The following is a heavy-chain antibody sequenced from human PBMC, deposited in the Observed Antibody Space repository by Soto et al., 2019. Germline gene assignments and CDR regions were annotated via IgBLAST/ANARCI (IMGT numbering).Heavy chain of an antibody. CDR1: GYTLTELS. CDR3: ATGYCSGGSCYKRYYYYYGMDV. V-gene: IGHV1-24*01. D-gene: IGHD2-15*01. CDR2: FDPEDGET. Sequence: GASVKVSCKVSGYTLTELSMHWVRQAPGKGLEWMGGFDPEDGETIYAQKFQGRVTMTEDTSTDTAYMELSSLRSEDTAVYYCATGYCSGGSCYKRYYYYYGMDVWGQGTTVTVSS. J-gene: IGHJ6*02.